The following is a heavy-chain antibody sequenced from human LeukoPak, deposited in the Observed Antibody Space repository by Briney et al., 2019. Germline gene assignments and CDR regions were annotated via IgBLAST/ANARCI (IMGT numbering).Heavy chain of an antibody. V-gene: IGHV3-20*04. Sequence: PGRSLRLSCAASGFTFDDYGMSSVRQAPRKGLEWVSGINWNGGSTGYADSVKGRFTISRDNAKNSLYLQMNSLRAEDTALYYCARDTGIVGATSYAFDIWGQGTMVTVSS. CDR2: INWNGGST. D-gene: IGHD1-26*01. CDR3: ARDTGIVGATSYAFDI. J-gene: IGHJ3*02. CDR1: GFTFDDYG.